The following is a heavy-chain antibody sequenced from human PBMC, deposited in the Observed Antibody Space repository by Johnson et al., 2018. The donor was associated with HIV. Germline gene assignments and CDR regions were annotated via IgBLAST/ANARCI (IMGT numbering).Heavy chain of an antibody. D-gene: IGHD2/OR15-2a*01. J-gene: IGHJ3*02. CDR2: IKQDGSEK. CDR1: GFTFSSYW. Sequence: VQLVESGGGLVQPGGSLRLSCAASGFTFSSYWMSWVRQAPGKGLEWVANIKQDGSEKYYVDSVKGRFIISRDNAKNSLYLQMNSLRAEDTAVYYWARGIEGLDAFDIWGQGTMVTVSS. V-gene: IGHV3-7*01. CDR3: ARGIEGLDAFDI.